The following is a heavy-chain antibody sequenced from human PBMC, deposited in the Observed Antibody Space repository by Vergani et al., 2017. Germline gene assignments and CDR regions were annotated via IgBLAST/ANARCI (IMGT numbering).Heavy chain of an antibody. Sequence: QVQLQESGPGLVKPSETLSLTCAVSGYSISSGYYWGWIRQPPGKGLEWIGSIYYSGSTYYNPSLKSRVTISVDTSKNQFSLKLSSVTAADTAVYYCAIYDSSGYYFDYWGQGTLVTVSS. V-gene: IGHV4-38-2*01. CDR2: IYYSGST. CDR1: GYSISSGYY. J-gene: IGHJ4*02. CDR3: AIYDSSGYYFDY. D-gene: IGHD3-22*01.